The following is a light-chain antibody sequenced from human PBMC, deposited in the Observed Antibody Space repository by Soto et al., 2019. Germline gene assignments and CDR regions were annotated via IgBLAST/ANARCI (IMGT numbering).Light chain of an antibody. Sequence: QSVLSQPPSASGTPGQRVSLSFSGSHSNIGANTVNWYQHVPGAAPTLLIYTNDQRPSGVAGRFSGSKSGTSASLAISGLQSDDEGHYYCAAWDDSLNGLIFGGGTQLTVL. CDR1: HSNIGANT. J-gene: IGLJ2*01. V-gene: IGLV1-44*01. CDR2: TND. CDR3: AAWDDSLNGLI.